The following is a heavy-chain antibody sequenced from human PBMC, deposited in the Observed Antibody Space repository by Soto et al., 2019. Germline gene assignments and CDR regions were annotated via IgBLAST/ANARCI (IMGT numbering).Heavy chain of an antibody. CDR3: ARTGFYYYGSGSPVAVDS. CDR1: GYTFTSYG. CDR2: ISAYNGNT. D-gene: IGHD3-10*01. J-gene: IGHJ4*02. V-gene: IGHV1-18*01. Sequence: QVQLVQSGAEVKKPGASVKVSCKASGYTFTSYGISWVRQAPGQVLEWMRWISAYNGNTHYAQKLQGRVTMTTDTSTSTAYMELRSLRSDDTAVYFCARTGFYYYGSGSPVAVDSWGQGTLVTVSS.